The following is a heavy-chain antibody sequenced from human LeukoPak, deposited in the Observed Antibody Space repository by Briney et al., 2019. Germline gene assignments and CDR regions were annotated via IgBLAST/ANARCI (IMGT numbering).Heavy chain of an antibody. CDR2: IIPIFGTA. J-gene: IGHJ4*02. D-gene: IGHD2-15*01. V-gene: IGHV1-69*05. CDR1: GGTFSSYA. CDR3: ARVNLEAATQDY. Sequence: SVKVSCKASGGTFSSYAISWVRQAPGQGLEWMGRIIPIFGTANYAQKFQGRVTITTDESTSTAYMELSSLRSEDTAVYYCARVNLEAATQDYWGQGTLVTVSS.